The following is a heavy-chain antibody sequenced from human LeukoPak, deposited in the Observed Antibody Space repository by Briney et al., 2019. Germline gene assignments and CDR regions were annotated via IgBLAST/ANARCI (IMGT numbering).Heavy chain of an antibody. J-gene: IGHJ4*02. CDR1: GFTVNDYW. D-gene: IGHD2-21*01. CDR3: ARDGDYFDY. CDR2: IKKKRSDS. V-gene: IGHV3-7*01. Sequence: GGSLRFSCAASGFTVNDYWMSWVRQAPGKGLEWVANIKKKRSDSYYVDSVKGRFTIPRDNAKNSLYLQMNSLRVEDTAVYYCARDGDYFDYWGQGTPVTVSS.